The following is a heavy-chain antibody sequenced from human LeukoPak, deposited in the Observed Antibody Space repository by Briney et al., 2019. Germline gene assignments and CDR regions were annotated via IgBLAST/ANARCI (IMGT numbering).Heavy chain of an antibody. Sequence: PSETLSLTCTVSGYSISSGYYWGWIRQPPGKGLEWIGNIYHSGSTYYNPSLKSRVTISVDTSKNQFSLKLSSVTAADTAVYYCCRYYYDSSGYYAPGGTDYWGQGTLVTVSS. J-gene: IGHJ4*02. CDR3: CRYYYDSSGYYAPGGTDY. CDR2: IYHSGST. V-gene: IGHV4-38-2*02. D-gene: IGHD3-22*01. CDR1: GYSISSGYY.